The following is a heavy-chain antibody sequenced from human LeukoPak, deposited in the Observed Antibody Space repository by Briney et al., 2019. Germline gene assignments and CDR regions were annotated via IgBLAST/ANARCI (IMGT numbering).Heavy chain of an antibody. V-gene: IGHV3-21*01. Sequence: PGGSLRLSCAASGFTLSSYSMNWVRQAPGKGLEWVSSISSSSSYIYYADPVKGRFTISRDNAKNSLYLQMNSLRAEDTAVYYCARAFSDSSGYSYYMDVWGKGTTVTVSS. CDR3: ARAFSDSSGYSYYMDV. D-gene: IGHD3-22*01. J-gene: IGHJ6*03. CDR2: ISSSSSYI. CDR1: GFTLSSYS.